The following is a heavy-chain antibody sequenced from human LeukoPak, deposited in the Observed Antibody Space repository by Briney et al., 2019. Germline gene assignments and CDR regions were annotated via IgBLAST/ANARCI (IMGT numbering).Heavy chain of an antibody. Sequence: SETLSLTCTVSGGSISSYYWSWIRQPPGKGLEWIGYIYYSGSTNYNPSLKSRVTISVDTSKNQFSLKLSSVTAADTAVYYCGRDSLLVGYFDYWGQGTLVTVSS. V-gene: IGHV4-59*01. CDR1: GGSISSYY. D-gene: IGHD6-13*01. J-gene: IGHJ4*02. CDR2: IYYSGST. CDR3: GRDSLLVGYFDY.